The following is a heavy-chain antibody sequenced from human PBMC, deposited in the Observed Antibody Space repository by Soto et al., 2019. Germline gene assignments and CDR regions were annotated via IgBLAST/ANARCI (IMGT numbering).Heavy chain of an antibody. J-gene: IGHJ4*02. CDR2: ISSNGGST. CDR1: GFTFSSYA. V-gene: IGHV3-64*01. Sequence: PGGSLRLSCAASGFTFSSYAMHWVRQAPGKGLEYFSAISSNGGSTYYANYVKGRFTISRDNSKNTLYLQMGSLRAEDMAVYYCARGKRLGYCSGGSCSLPAYWGQGTLVTVSS. D-gene: IGHD2-15*01. CDR3: ARGKRLGYCSGGSCSLPAY.